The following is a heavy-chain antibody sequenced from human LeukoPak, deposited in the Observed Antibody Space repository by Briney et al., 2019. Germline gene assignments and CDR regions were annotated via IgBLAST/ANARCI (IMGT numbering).Heavy chain of an antibody. Sequence: GGSLRLSCEASGFTLSRYWMSWVRQAPGKGLELVASIKQDGSEKYYVDSVKGLVTISRDNAKNSLYLQMNSLSVEHTAVYYCARDGDYYHSPFDYWGQGTLVTVSS. V-gene: IGHV3-7*01. CDR3: ARDGDYYHSPFDY. D-gene: IGHD3-22*01. CDR1: GFTLSRYW. CDR2: IKQDGSEK. J-gene: IGHJ4*02.